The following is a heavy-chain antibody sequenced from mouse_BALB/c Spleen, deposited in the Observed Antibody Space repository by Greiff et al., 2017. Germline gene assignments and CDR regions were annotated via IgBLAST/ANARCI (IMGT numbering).Heavy chain of an antibody. V-gene: IGHV1S81*02. CDR3: ARERAVTTVVGFDY. CDR1: GYTFTSYW. J-gene: IGHJ2*01. CDR2: INPSNGRT. Sequence: QVQLQQPGAELVKPGASVKLSCKASGYTFTSYWMHWVKQRPGQGLEWIGEINPSNGRTNYNEKFKSKATLTVDKSSSTAYMQLSSLTSEDSAVYYCARERAVTTVVGFDYWGQGTTLTVSS. D-gene: IGHD1-1*01.